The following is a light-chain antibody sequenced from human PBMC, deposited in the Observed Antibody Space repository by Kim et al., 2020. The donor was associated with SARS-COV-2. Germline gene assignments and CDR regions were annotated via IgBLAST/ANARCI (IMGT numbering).Light chain of an antibody. J-gene: IGKJ2*02. CDR3: HQSDSLPWT. CDR1: QSIGNK. Sequence: ETVLTQSPDFQSVTPKETVTITCRASQSIGNKLHWFQQKPDQSPKLLIKYASQSITGVPSRFSGNGSGTVFTLTINGLEAEDAAAYYCHQSDSLPWTFGQGTKLEI. CDR2: YAS. V-gene: IGKV6D-21*02.